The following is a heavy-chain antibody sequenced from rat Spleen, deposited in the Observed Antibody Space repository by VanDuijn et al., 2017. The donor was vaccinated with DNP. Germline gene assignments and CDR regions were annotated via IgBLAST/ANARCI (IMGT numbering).Heavy chain of an antibody. CDR1: GFSLTSYH. D-gene: IGHD5-1*01. CDR2: IQSGGST. CDR3: ARSGRAMDA. Sequence: QVQLKESGPGLVQPSQTLSLTCTVSGFSLTSYHVHWVRQPPGKGLEWMGRIQSGGSTDYNSALKSRLSISRDTSKSQVFLKMNSVQTEDTAMYFCARSGRAMDAWGQGVMVTVSS. V-gene: IGHV2-27*01. J-gene: IGHJ2*01.